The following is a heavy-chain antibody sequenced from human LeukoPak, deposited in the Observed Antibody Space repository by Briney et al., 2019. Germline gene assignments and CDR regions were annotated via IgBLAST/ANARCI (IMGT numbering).Heavy chain of an antibody. CDR1: GYTFTGYY. CDR3: ARDKYRYCSSTSCYMPWFDP. J-gene: IGHJ5*02. D-gene: IGHD2-2*02. Sequence: ASVKVSCKASGYTFTGYYMHWVRQAPGQGLEWMGWINPNSGGTNYAQKFQGRVTMTRDTSISTAYMELSRLRSDDTAVYYCARDKYRYCSSTSCYMPWFDPWGQGTLVTVSS. V-gene: IGHV1-2*02. CDR2: INPNSGGT.